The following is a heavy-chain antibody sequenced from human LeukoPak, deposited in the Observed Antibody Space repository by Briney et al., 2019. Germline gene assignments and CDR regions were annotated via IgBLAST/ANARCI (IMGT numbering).Heavy chain of an antibody. J-gene: IGHJ3*02. D-gene: IGHD3-10*01. Sequence: ASVKVSCKASGFTFTSSAVQWVRQARGQRLEWTGWIFVGSGDTNSAQKFQERVTITRDMSTRTAYMELSGLRSEDTAVYYCGADSMPRGVFSYAFDIWGQGTMVTVSS. V-gene: IGHV1-58*01. CDR1: GFTFTSSA. CDR3: GADSMPRGVFSYAFDI. CDR2: IFVGSGDT.